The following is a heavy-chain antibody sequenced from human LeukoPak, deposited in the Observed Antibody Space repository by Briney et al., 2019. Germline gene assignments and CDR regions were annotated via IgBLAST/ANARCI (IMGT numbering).Heavy chain of an antibody. CDR2: ISIYNGKI. CDR1: GYTFTSYG. V-gene: IGHV1-18*01. J-gene: IGHJ4*02. D-gene: IGHD3-16*02. CDR3: ARGTYYDYVWGSYRPYYFDY. Sequence: GASVKVSCKASGYTFTSYGISWVRQAPGQGLEWMGWISIYNGKINYAQKFQGRVTMTRDTSISTAYMELRSLRSDDTAVYYCARGTYYDYVWGSYRPYYFDYWGQGTLVTVSS.